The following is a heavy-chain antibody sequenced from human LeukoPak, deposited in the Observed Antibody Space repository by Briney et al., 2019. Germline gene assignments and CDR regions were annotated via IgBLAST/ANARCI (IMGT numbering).Heavy chain of an antibody. CDR3: ARRGIAAAYH. Sequence: SETLSLTCAVYGRSFSGYYWSWIRQPPGKGLEWIGEINHSGSTNYNPSLKSRVTISVDTSKNQFSLKLSSVTAADTAVYYCARRGIAAAYHWGQGTLVTVSS. V-gene: IGHV4-34*01. CDR2: INHSGST. CDR1: GRSFSGYY. J-gene: IGHJ5*02. D-gene: IGHD6-13*01.